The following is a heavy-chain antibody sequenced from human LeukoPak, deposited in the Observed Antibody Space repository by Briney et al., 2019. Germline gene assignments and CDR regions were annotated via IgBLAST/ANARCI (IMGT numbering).Heavy chain of an antibody. CDR3: ARTIAAAGTTVRPYYYYYMDV. CDR1: GGTFSSYA. CDR2: IIPIFGTA. Sequence: SVKVSCKASGGTFSSYAISWVRQAPGQGLEWMGGIIPIFGTANYAQKFQGRVTITVDESTSTAYMELSSLRSEDTAVYYCARTIAAAGTTVRPYYYYYMDVWGKGTTVTISS. V-gene: IGHV1-69*13. J-gene: IGHJ6*03. D-gene: IGHD6-13*01.